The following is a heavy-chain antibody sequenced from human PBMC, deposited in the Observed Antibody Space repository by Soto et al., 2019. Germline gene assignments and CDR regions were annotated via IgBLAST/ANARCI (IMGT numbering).Heavy chain of an antibody. V-gene: IGHV1-46*02. J-gene: IGHJ3*02. CDR1: GYSFNSYY. CDR3: ASDYNAYQRQHVFDI. CDR2: INPSGAST. D-gene: IGHD1-1*01. Sequence: QVQLVQSGAEVKKPGASVKVACKASGYSFNSYYMHWVRQATGQGPEWMGVINPSGASTSYAQKLQGRVNMTRDTSTSTVYMELSSLRSEDTALYYCASDYNAYQRQHVFDIWGQGTLVTVSS.